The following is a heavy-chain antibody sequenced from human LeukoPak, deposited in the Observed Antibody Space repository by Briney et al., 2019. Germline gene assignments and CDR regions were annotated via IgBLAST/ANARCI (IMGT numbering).Heavy chain of an antibody. CDR1: GGTFSSYA. V-gene: IGHV1-69*05. CDR3: AQAGVSSAGSKIYNWFDP. D-gene: IGHD6-13*01. J-gene: IGHJ5*02. Sequence: SVKVSCKASGGTFSSYAISWVRQAPGQGLEWMGGIIPIFGTANYAQKFQGRVTITTDESPSTAYMEQSSLRSEDTAVYYCAQAGVSSAGSKIYNWFDPWGQGTLVTVSS. CDR2: IIPIFGTA.